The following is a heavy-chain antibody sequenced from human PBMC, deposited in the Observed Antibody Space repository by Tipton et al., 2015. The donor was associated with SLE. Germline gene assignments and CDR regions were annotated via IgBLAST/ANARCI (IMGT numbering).Heavy chain of an antibody. V-gene: IGHV4-34*01. CDR2: INHSGST. Sequence: TLSLTCAVYGGSFSGYYWSWIRQPPGKGLEWFGEINHSGSTNYNPSLKSRVTISVDTSKNQFSLKLSSVAAADTAVYYCARQGAVAGFDYWGQGTLVTVSS. CDR1: GGSFSGYY. D-gene: IGHD6-19*01. CDR3: ARQGAVAGFDY. J-gene: IGHJ4*02.